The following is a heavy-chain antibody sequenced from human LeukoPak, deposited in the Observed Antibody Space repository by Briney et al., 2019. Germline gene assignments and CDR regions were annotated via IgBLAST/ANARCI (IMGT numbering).Heavy chain of an antibody. D-gene: IGHD3-22*01. Sequence: GGSLRLSCAASGFTFSSYSMNWVRQAPGKGLEWVSSISSSSSYIYYADSVKGRFTISRDNAKNSLYLQMNSLRAEDTAVYYCARDRGYYYDSAQVVYWGQGTLVTVSS. CDR2: ISSSSSYI. J-gene: IGHJ4*02. CDR3: ARDRGYYYDSAQVVY. CDR1: GFTFSSYS. V-gene: IGHV3-21*01.